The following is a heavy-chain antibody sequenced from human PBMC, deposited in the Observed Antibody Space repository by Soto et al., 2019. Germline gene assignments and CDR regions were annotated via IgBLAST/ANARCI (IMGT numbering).Heavy chain of an antibody. Sequence: VSVKGSCKASGYTFTGYYMRWVRQAPGQGLEWMGWINPNSGGTNYAQKFQGRVTMTRDTSISTAYMELSRLRSDDTAVDYSARPDSRVDYWGQGTLVTVSS. D-gene: IGHD3-22*01. J-gene: IGHJ4*02. CDR1: GYTFTGYY. CDR2: INPNSGGT. V-gene: IGHV1-2*02. CDR3: ARPDSRVDY.